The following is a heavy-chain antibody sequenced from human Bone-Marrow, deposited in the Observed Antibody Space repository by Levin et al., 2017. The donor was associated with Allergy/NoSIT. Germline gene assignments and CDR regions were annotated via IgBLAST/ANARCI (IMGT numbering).Heavy chain of an antibody. D-gene: IGHD3-22*01. CDR3: VRDRNYYDSSGHYGYFDY. J-gene: IGHJ4*02. CDR1: GFTFNGYS. CDR2: ISTSSNTI. Sequence: GGSLRLSCAASGFTFNGYSMNWVRQAPGKGLEWVSYISTSSNTIYYADSVKGRFTISRDNAKNSLYLQMNSLRAEDTAVYYCVRDRNYYDSSGHYGYFDYWGQGTPVTVSS. V-gene: IGHV3-48*04.